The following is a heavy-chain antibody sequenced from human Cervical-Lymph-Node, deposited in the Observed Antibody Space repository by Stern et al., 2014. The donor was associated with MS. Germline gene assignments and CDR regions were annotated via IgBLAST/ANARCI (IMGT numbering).Heavy chain of an antibody. V-gene: IGHV1-2*02. J-gene: IGHJ6*02. CDR2: INPNTGGT. D-gene: IGHD3-3*01. CDR1: GYIFTGYY. Sequence: VQLVESGAEVKKPGASVKVSCKTSGYIFTGYYIHWVRQAPGQGLEWMAWINPNTGGTKYAQNFQVRFTMSRDTAISTAYVELSSLTSDDTAVYYCARDQRGITIFGVVTGYYYLGMDVWGQGTTVTVSS. CDR3: ARDQRGITIFGVVTGYYYLGMDV.